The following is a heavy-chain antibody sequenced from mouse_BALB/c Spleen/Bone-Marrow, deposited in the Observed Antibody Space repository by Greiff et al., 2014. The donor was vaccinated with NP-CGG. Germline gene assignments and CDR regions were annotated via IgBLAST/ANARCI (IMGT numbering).Heavy chain of an antibody. J-gene: IGHJ2*01. Sequence: QVQLQQSGAELARPGASVKLSCKASGYTFTSYWMHWVKQRPGQGLEWIGAIYPGDGDTRYTQKFKGKATLTADKSSSTAYMQLSSLASEDSAVYSCAKDEHYFDYWGQGTTLTVSA. V-gene: IGHV1-87*01. CDR1: GYTFTSYW. CDR3: AKDEHYFDY. CDR2: IYPGDGDT.